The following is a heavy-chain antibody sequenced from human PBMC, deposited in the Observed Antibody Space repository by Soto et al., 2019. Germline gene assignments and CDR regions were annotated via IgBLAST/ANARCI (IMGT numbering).Heavy chain of an antibody. D-gene: IGHD2-8*01. V-gene: IGHV3-30*18. CDR3: AKDSFPNGFDY. CDR2: ISYDGSNK. Sequence: GGSLRLSCAASGFTFSSYGMHWVRQAPGKGLEWVAAISYDGSNKNYADSVKGRFTISRDNSKNTLYLQMNSLRAEDTAVYYCAKDSFPNGFDYWGQGTLVTVSS. J-gene: IGHJ4*02. CDR1: GFTFSSYG.